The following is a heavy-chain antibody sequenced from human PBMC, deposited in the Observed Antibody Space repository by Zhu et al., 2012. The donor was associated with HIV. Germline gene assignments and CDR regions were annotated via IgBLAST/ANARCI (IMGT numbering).Heavy chain of an antibody. D-gene: IGHD3-16*01. CDR2: INNKGWTI. CDR3: ARSQLIWGSTLDF. CDR1: GFSFNDYS. V-gene: IGHV3-48*01. Sequence: EVKLVESGGGLAQPGGSLRLSCAASGFSFNDYSMNWVRQAPGKRPEWLSYINNKGWTIRYADSVKGRFTITRDNAKNLVFLQMNSLRANDTAVYYCARSQLIWGSTLDFWGQGTMVAVSS. J-gene: IGHJ3*01.